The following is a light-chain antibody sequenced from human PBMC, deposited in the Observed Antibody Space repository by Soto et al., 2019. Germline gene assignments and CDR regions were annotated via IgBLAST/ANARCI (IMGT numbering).Light chain of an antibody. CDR3: QHYSTYSGT. J-gene: IGKJ3*01. V-gene: IGKV1-5*03. CDR1: QSIGDW. Sequence: DVQMAQSPSTLSASVGDRVTITGRASQSIGDWLAWFQQKPGKAPALLIYRASYLESGVPSRFSGSGSGTEFTLTISSLQPDDFSTYYCQHYSTYSGTFRPGTTVEIK. CDR2: RAS.